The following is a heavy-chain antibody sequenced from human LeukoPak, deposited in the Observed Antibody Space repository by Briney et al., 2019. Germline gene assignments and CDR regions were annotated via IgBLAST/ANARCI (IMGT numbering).Heavy chain of an antibody. CDR3: ARDSRWIQFDY. Sequence: GGSLRLSCEASGLSFGDYTMHWVRQAPGKGLEWVSGIVPSGGTTYYADSVKGRFTVSRDNSKNTLYLQMNSLRADDTAVYYCARDSRWIQFDYWGQGTLVTVSS. J-gene: IGHJ4*02. D-gene: IGHD5-18*01. CDR1: GLSFGDYT. V-gene: IGHV3-23*01. CDR2: IVPSGGTT.